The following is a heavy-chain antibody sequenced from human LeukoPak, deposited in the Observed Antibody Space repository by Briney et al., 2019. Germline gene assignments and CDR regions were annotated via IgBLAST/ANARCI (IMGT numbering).Heavy chain of an antibody. CDR3: ARVESARWYYFDY. CDR1: ASTFSGYTFG. V-gene: IGHV3-7*01. J-gene: IGHJ4*02. Sequence: GGSLRLSCAASASTFSGYTFGMHWVRQAPGKGLEWVANIKQDGSEKYYVDSVKGRFTISRDNAKNSLYLQMNSLRAEDTAVYYCARVESARWYYFDYWGQGTLVTVSS. CDR2: IKQDGSEK.